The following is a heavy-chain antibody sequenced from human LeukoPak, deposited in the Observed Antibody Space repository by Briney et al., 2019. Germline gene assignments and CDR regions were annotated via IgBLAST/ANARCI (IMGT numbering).Heavy chain of an antibody. CDR2: IYPGDSDT. V-gene: IGHV5-51*07. Sequence: GESLKISCKGSGYSFTSYWIGWVHRMPGKGLEWMGIIYPGDSDTRYSPSFQGQVTISADKSISTAYLQWSSLKASDTAMYYCARRSTMVGLNWFDPWGQGTLVTVSS. CDR3: ARRSTMVGLNWFDP. D-gene: IGHD3-10*01. CDR1: GYSFTSYW. J-gene: IGHJ5*02.